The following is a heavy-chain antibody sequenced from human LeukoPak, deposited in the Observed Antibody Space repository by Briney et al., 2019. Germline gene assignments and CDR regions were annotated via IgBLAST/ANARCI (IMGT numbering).Heavy chain of an antibody. V-gene: IGHV4-34*01. CDR1: GGSFSGYY. CDR2: INHSGST. CDR3: ARGGYSYVLDY. D-gene: IGHD5-18*01. Sequence: SETLSLTCAVYGGSFSGYYWSWIRQPPGKGLEWIGEINHSGSTNYNPSLKSRVTISVDTSKNQFSLKLSSVTAADTAVYYCARGGYSYVLDYWGQGTLVTVSS. J-gene: IGHJ4*02.